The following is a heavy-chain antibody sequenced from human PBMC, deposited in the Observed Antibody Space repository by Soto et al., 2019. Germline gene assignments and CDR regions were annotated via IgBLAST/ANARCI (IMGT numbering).Heavy chain of an antibody. J-gene: IGHJ4*02. Sequence: EVQLLESGGDLVQPGGSLRLSCAASGFTFSNYAMSWVRQAPGQGLEWVSLIRGSGGPTNYADSVKGRFIVSRDNSKNMLFLQMNSLRVEDTAVYYCVKDFRGGYDWTHDWGQGTRVTVSS. V-gene: IGHV3-23*01. CDR3: VKDFRGGYDWTHD. D-gene: IGHD5-12*01. CDR1: GFTFSNYA. CDR2: IRGSGGPT.